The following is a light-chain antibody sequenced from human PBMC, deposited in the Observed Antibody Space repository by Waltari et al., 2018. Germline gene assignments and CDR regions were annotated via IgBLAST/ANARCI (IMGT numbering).Light chain of an antibody. V-gene: IGKV3-11*01. CDR1: QSVSSN. CDR2: DAS. CDR3: QQRSNWLWT. Sequence: EIVLTQSPATLSLAPEAPAILTCRATQSVSSNLTWYQQKPGQAPRLLIYDASNWATGIPARFSGSGSGTDFTLTISSLEPEDFAAYYCQQRSNWLWTFGPGTKVEIK. J-gene: IGKJ1*01.